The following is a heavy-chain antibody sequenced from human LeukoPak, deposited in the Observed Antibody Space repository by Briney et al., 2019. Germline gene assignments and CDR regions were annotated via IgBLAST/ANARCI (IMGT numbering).Heavy chain of an antibody. CDR2: IYYSGST. J-gene: IGHJ4*02. CDR3: ARGLDSGNYYVGFDY. Sequence: SETLSLTCTVSGGSISSYYWSWIRQPPGKGLEWIGYIYYSGSTNYNPSLKSRVTISVDTSKNQFSLKLSSVTAADTAVYYCARGLDSGNYYVGFDYWGQGTLVTVSS. V-gene: IGHV4-59*01. CDR1: GGSISSYY. D-gene: IGHD1-26*01.